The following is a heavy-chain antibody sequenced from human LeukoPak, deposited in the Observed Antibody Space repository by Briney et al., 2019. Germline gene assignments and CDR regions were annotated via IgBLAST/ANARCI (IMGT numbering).Heavy chain of an antibody. CDR1: GGSFSGYY. CDR3: ARGPVGGTTYNDGDAFDI. J-gene: IGHJ3*02. CDR2: INHSGST. D-gene: IGHD1-7*01. Sequence: PSETLSLTCAVYGGSFSGYYWSWIRQPPAKGLEWIGEINHSGSTNYNPSLKSRVTISVDTSKNQFSLKLSSVTAADTAVYYCARGPVGGTTYNDGDAFDIWGQGTMVTVSS. V-gene: IGHV4-34*01.